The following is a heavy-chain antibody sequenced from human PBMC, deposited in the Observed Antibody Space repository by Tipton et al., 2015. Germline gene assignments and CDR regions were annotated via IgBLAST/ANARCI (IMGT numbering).Heavy chain of an antibody. D-gene: IGHD2-2*01. CDR1: GFTFSDAW. V-gene: IGHV3-15*07. CDR2: IKSKTDGGTT. J-gene: IGHJ4*02. CDR3: STDRYCSNIDCYPEFDY. Sequence: SLRLSCAASGFTFSDAWMNWVRQAPGKGLEWVGRIKSKTDGGTTDYAAPVKGRLTISRDDSKNTLYLQMNSLKTEDTAVYYCSTDRYCSNIDCYPEFDYWGQGTLVTVSS.